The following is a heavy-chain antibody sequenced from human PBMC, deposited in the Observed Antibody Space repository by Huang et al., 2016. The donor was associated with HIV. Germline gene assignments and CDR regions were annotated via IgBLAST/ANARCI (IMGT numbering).Heavy chain of an antibody. Sequence: EVQLVESGGGLVKPGGSLRLSCAASGFTFSDYSMSWVRQATGKGLEGVSHIRGSSSYIYYVYAVKGRFAISRDNAKNLLFLQMNSLRAEDTAVYYCARRYNWNYVAHGFDIWGQGTMVTVSS. V-gene: IGHV3-21*01. CDR3: ARRYNWNYVAHGFDI. D-gene: IGHD1-7*01. J-gene: IGHJ3*02. CDR1: GFTFSDYS. CDR2: IRGSSSYI.